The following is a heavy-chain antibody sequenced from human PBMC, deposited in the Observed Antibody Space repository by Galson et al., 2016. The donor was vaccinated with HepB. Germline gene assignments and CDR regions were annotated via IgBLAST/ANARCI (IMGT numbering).Heavy chain of an antibody. CDR1: GYTFTSYG. V-gene: IGHV1-18*01. J-gene: IGHJ6*02. D-gene: IGHD2-15*01. CDR3: ARVGKCSGDGCYSEGMDV. CDR2: ISAYNGNA. Sequence: SVKVSCKASGYTFTSYGINWVRQAPGQGLEWMGWISAYNGNANSAQKFQDRVTMTTDTSTSTAYMELRSLRSDDTAVYYCARVGKCSGDGCYSEGMDVWGQGTTVTVSS.